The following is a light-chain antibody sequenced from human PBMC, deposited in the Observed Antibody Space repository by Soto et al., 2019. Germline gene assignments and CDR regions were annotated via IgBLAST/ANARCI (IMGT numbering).Light chain of an antibody. CDR2: GAS. CDR1: QSVSSSY. CDR3: QQYGRSWT. J-gene: IGKJ1*01. Sequence: EIVLTQSPGTLSLSPGERATLSCRASQSVSSSYLAWYQQKPAQAPRLLIYGASSRATGIPDRFSGSGSGTDFTLTICRLEPEDFAVYYCQQYGRSWTFGQGTKVEIK. V-gene: IGKV3-20*01.